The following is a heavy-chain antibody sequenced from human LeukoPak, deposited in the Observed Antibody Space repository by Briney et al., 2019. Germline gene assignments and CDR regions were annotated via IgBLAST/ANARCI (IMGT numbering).Heavy chain of an antibody. CDR2: IYYSGST. CDR3: ARASEDNWNYVNGFDY. V-gene: IGHV4-30-4*08. J-gene: IGHJ4*02. CDR1: GGSISSGDYY. D-gene: IGHD1-7*01. Sequence: PSETLSLTCTVSGGSISSGDYYWSWIRQPPGKGLEWIGYIYYSGSTYYNPSLKSRVTISVDTSKNQFSLKLSSVTAADTAVYYCARASEDNWNYVNGFDYWGQGTLVTVSS.